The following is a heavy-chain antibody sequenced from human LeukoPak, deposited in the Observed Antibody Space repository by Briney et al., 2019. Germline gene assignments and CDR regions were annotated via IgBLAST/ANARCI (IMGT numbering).Heavy chain of an antibody. CDR3: AGRPTGYSSGYIH. CDR1: GITFSNYA. Sequence: GGSLRLSCVASGITFSNYAVSWVRQAPEKGLDWVSVISGSAHKIRYADSVKGRFTISRDNSENIVYLQMNNLRVEDTAVYYCAGRPTGYSSGYIHWGQGTLVTVSS. D-gene: IGHD5-18*01. J-gene: IGHJ4*02. V-gene: IGHV3-23*01. CDR2: ISGSAHKI.